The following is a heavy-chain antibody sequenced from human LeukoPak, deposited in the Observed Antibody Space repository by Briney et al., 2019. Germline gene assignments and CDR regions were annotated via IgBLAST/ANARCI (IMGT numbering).Heavy chain of an antibody. D-gene: IGHD6-13*01. Sequence: GGSLRLSCAASGFTFSSYAMSWVRQAPGKGLEWVSAISGSGGSTYYADSVKGRFTISRDNSKNTLYLQMNSLRAEDTAVYYCARDRGAAASGPFYFDFWGQGTLVTVSS. J-gene: IGHJ4*02. CDR3: ARDRGAAASGPFYFDF. CDR1: GFTFSSYA. V-gene: IGHV3-23*01. CDR2: ISGSGGST.